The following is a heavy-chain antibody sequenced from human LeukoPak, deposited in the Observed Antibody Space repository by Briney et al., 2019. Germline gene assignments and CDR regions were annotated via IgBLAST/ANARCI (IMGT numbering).Heavy chain of an antibody. D-gene: IGHD5-12*01. Sequence: PGGSLSLSCAASGFTFDDCAVLWVRGARGEGLEGVSDISWKRCSIRYADGVKGRFTITSDNATNSPYLQMSSLRAEDTALYYCATDEAVDIVATFDYWGQGTLVTVSS. V-gene: IGHV3-9*01. CDR3: ATDEAVDIVATFDY. CDR1: GFTFDDCA. J-gene: IGHJ4*02. CDR2: ISWKRCSI.